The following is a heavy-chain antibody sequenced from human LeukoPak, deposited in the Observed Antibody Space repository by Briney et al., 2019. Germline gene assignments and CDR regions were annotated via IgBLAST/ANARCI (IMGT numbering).Heavy chain of an antibody. V-gene: IGHV3-11*04. Sequence: GGSLRLSCTASGFTFSNYWMSWIRQAPGKGLEWVSYISSSGSTIYYADSVKGRFTISRDNAKNSLYLQMNSLRAEDTAVYYCARVSGYSSSWYYYYMDVWGKGTTVTVSS. J-gene: IGHJ6*03. CDR1: GFTFSNYW. CDR3: ARVSGYSSSWYYYYMDV. CDR2: ISSSGSTI. D-gene: IGHD6-13*01.